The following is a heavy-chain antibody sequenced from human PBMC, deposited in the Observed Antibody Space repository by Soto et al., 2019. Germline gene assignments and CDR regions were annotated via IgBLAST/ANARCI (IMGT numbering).Heavy chain of an antibody. CDR3: AKVTHRGPIAVAGPLGS. Sequence: QVHLVQSGAEVKKPGASVNVSCQASGSITNHHMHWVRQAPGQGLEWMGIFNPSGLSTTYAQKFQVRVTITRDTSTSTVDMELSSLKSEDTAVYFCAKVTHRGPIAVAGPLGSWGQGTLVIVSS. V-gene: IGHV1-46*01. J-gene: IGHJ4*02. CDR2: FNPSGLST. CDR1: GSITNHH. D-gene: IGHD6-19*01.